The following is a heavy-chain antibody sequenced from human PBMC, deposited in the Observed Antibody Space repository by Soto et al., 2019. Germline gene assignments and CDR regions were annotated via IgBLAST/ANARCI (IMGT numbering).Heavy chain of an antibody. Sequence: QVQLVQSGAEEKKPGASVKVSCKASGYTFTSYTMHWVRRAPGQRLEWMGWINAGNGNTKYSQKFQGRVTITRDTSASTAYMELSSLRSEDTAVYYCARDPSYYGMDVWGQGTTVTVSS. CDR1: GYTFTSYT. V-gene: IGHV1-3*05. CDR2: INAGNGNT. J-gene: IGHJ6*02. CDR3: ARDPSYYGMDV.